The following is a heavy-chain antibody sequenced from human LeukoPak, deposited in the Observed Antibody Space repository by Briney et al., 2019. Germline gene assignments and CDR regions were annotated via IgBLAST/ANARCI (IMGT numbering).Heavy chain of an antibody. CDR3: ASSCSGGSCYSPWFDP. V-gene: IGHV4-61*02. J-gene: IGHJ5*02. Sequence: PSETLSLTCTVSDGSISSGSYYWSWIRQPAGEGLEWIGRINTSGSTNYNPSLKSRVTISVDTSKNQFSLKLSSVTAADTAVYYCASSCSGGSCYSPWFDPWGQGTLVTVSS. D-gene: IGHD2-15*01. CDR2: INTSGST. CDR1: DGSISSGSYY.